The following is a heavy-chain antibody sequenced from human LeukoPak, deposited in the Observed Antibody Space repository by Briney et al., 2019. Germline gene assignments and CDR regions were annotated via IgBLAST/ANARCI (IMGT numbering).Heavy chain of an antibody. V-gene: IGHV4-59*01. D-gene: IGHD6-19*01. CDR3: ARDRGGWNY. CDR1: GGSISSYY. Sequence: SETLSLTCTVSGGSISSYYWSWIRQPPGKGLEWIGYIYYSGSTNYNPSLKSRVTISVDTSKNQFSLKLSSVTAADTAVYYCARDRGGWNYWGQGTLVTVSS. J-gene: IGHJ4*02. CDR2: IYYSGST.